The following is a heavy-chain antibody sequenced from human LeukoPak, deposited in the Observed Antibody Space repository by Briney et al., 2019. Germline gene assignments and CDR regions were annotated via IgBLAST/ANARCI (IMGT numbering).Heavy chain of an antibody. D-gene: IGHD3-22*01. CDR3: ARDNYDSSGPYYFDY. V-gene: IGHV3-11*04. J-gene: IGHJ4*02. CDR2: ISSSGTTI. Sequence: GGSLRLSCAASGFTFSDYYMSWIRQAPGKGLEWVSYISSSGTTIYYADSVKGRFTISRDNARNSLYLQMNSLRAEDTAVYYCARDNYDSSGPYYFDYWGQGTLVTVSS. CDR1: GFTFSDYY.